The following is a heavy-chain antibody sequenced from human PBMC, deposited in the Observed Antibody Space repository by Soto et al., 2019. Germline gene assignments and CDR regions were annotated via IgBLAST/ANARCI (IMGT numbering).Heavy chain of an antibody. J-gene: IGHJ6*02. CDR1: GFTFSSYV. D-gene: IGHD3-10*01. Sequence: EVQLLESGGGLIQPGGSLRLSCAASGFTFSSYVINWVRQAPGKGLEWVSSISGSGSNTYYADSVKGRFSISRDNSNDTLYPQMNSLRAEDTAIYYCAHPYYSGSSYYGIDVWGRGTTVTVSS. CDR2: ISGSGSNT. CDR3: AHPYYSGSSYYGIDV. V-gene: IGHV3-23*01.